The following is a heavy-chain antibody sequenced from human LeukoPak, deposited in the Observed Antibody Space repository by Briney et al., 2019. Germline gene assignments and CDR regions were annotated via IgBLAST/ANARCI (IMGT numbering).Heavy chain of an antibody. J-gene: IGHJ4*02. Sequence: PGGSLRLSCAASGFTFSTYSMKWVRQAPGKGLEWVSYISDSSAMYYADSVGGRFTISRENDKNSLFLQMNSLRAEDTAVYYCARDGGYSGYDADCWGQGTLVTVSS. D-gene: IGHD5-12*01. CDR1: GFTFSTYS. CDR2: ISDSSAM. CDR3: ARDGGYSGYDADC. V-gene: IGHV3-48*01.